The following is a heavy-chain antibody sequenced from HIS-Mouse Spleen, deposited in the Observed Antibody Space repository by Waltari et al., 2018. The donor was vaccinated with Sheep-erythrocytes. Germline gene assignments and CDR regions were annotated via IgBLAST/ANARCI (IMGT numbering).Heavy chain of an antibody. CDR1: GGSIRSGDSY. Sequence: QVQLQESGPGLVKPSQTLSLTCTVSGGSIRSGDSYWSWIRQPPGKGLEWIGYIYYSGSTYYNPSLKSRVTISVDTSKNQFSLKLSSVTAADTAVYYCARALANWGSSFDYWGQGTLVTVSS. CDR3: ARALANWGSSFDY. J-gene: IGHJ4*02. CDR2: IYYSGST. V-gene: IGHV4-30-4*01. D-gene: IGHD7-27*01.